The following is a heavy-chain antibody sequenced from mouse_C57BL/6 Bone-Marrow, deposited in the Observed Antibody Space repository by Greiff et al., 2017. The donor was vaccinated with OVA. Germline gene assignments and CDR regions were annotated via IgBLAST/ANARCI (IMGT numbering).Heavy chain of an antibody. V-gene: IGHV1-72*01. CDR2: IDPHSGGT. CDR3: ARLAFAY. J-gene: IGHJ3*01. Sequence: QVQLKQPGAELVKPGASVKLSCKASGYTFTSYWMHWVKQRPGRGLEWIGRIDPHSGGTKYNEKFKSKATLTVDKPSSTAYMQLSSLTSEDSAVYYCARLAFAYWGQGTLVTVSA. CDR1: GYTFTSYW.